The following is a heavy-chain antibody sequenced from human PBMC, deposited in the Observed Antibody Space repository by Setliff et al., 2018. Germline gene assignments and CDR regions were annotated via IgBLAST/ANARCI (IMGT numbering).Heavy chain of an antibody. V-gene: IGHV1-8*01. Sequence: ASVKVSCKASGYPFISYDINWVRQAPGQGLEWMGWMNPNSGRTGYPQKFQGRVTMTRNTSISTAYMELSSLRSEDTAVYYCARAPLESGYYYGQGHYFDNWGQGTLVTVSS. CDR1: GYPFISYD. CDR2: MNPNSGRT. D-gene: IGHD5-18*01. J-gene: IGHJ4*02. CDR3: ARAPLESGYYYGQGHYFDN.